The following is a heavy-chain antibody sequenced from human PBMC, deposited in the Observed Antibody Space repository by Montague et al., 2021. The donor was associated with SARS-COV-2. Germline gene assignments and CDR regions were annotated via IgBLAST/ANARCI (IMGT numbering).Heavy chain of an antibody. CDR2: ISTSGNT. CDR1: GGSINSGSYY. Sequence: TLSLTCTVSGGSINSGSYYWGWIRQAAGKGLEWIGRISTSGNTKYNTSLKSRVTISVDTSQNQFSLKMYSVTAADTAMYYCARDTRPNFAYYDILAGDYYYYGIDVWGQGTTVTVSS. D-gene: IGHD3-9*01. J-gene: IGHJ6*02. CDR3: ARDTRPNFAYYDILAGDYYYYGIDV. V-gene: IGHV4-61*02.